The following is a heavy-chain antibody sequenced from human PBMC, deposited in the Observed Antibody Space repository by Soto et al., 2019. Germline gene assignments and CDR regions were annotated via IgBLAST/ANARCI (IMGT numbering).Heavy chain of an antibody. CDR3: VKNSGWFNT. CDR1: GFTFGTTD. Sequence: QLLQSGGGLVQPGGSLTLSCAASGFTFGTTDMSWVRQAPGEGLEWVSTIDGSGGITYYADSVKDRFTTSRDNTRNTVYLQMNSLRGDDTALYYCVKNSGWFNTWGQGALVTVSS. CDR2: IDGSGGIT. V-gene: IGHV3-23*01. J-gene: IGHJ5*02. D-gene: IGHD3-10*01.